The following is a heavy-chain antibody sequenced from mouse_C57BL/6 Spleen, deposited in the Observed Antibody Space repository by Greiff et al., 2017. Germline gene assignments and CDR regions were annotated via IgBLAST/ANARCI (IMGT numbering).Heavy chain of an antibody. CDR2: IYPGDGDT. V-gene: IGHV1-82*01. D-gene: IGHD1-1*01. Sequence: QVQLQQSGPELVKPGASVKISCKASGYAFSSSWMNWVKQRPGKGLEWIGRIYPGDGDTNSNGKFKGKATLTADKSSSTAYMQLSSLTSEDAAVYFCAREGTTVRYVDYWGQGTTLTVAS. J-gene: IGHJ2*01. CDR3: AREGTTVRYVDY. CDR1: GYAFSSSW.